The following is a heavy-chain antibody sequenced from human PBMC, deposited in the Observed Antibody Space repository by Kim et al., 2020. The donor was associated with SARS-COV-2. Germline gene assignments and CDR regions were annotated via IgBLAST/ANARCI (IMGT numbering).Heavy chain of an antibody. Sequence: SETLSLTCTVSGGSISSSSYYWGWIRQPPGKGLEWIGTIYYRGSTYYNPSLKSRVTISVDTSKNQFSLKLSSVTVADTAGYYCARQRVTMIVAPPANWGQGTMVTVSS. D-gene: IGHD3-22*01. J-gene: IGHJ3*01. V-gene: IGHV4-39*01. CDR1: GGSISSSSYY. CDR2: IYYRGST. CDR3: ARQRVTMIVAPPAN.